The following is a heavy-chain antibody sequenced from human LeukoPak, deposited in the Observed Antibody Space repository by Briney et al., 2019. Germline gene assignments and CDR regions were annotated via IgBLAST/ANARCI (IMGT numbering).Heavy chain of an antibody. J-gene: IGHJ4*02. CDR1: GGSISSYY. CDR3: ARTEVGSGWQPYYFDY. D-gene: IGHD6-19*01. CDR2: IYYSGST. V-gene: IGHV4-59*01. Sequence: PSETLSLTCTVSGGSISSYYWSWIRQPPGKGLEWIGYIYYSGSTNYNPSLKSRVTISVDTSKNQFSLKLSSVTAADTAVYYCARTEVGSGWQPYYFDYWGQGTLVTVSS.